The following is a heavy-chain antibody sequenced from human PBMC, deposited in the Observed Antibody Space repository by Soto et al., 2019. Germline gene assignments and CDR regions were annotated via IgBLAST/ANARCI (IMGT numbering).Heavy chain of an antibody. V-gene: IGHV3-11*01. J-gene: IGHJ3*02. Sequence: WVSLRLSWAASGFTFSDYQMTWLRQAPGKGLEWISHISNSGGIIAYAESVKCRFSISRYNAKSSVYLQMNNLRAEDTAIYYCARDGMPDRFLGYIWAQGTMVKVSS. CDR3: ARDGMPDRFLGYI. CDR2: ISNSGGII. CDR1: GFTFSDYQ. D-gene: IGHD2-2*01.